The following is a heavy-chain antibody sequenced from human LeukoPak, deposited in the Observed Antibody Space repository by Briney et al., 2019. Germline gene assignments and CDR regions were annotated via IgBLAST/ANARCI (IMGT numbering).Heavy chain of an antibody. D-gene: IGHD2-21*02. CDR2: INPSGGST. V-gene: IGHV1-46*01. CDR3: AAEGVVVVTATRAFDY. J-gene: IGHJ4*02. CDR1: GYTFTSYY. Sequence: ASVKVSCKASGYTFTSYYMHWVRQAPGQGLEWMGIINPSGGSTSYAQKFQGRVTMTRDTFTSTVYMELSSLRSEDTAVYYCAAEGVVVVTATRAFDYWGQGTLVTVSS.